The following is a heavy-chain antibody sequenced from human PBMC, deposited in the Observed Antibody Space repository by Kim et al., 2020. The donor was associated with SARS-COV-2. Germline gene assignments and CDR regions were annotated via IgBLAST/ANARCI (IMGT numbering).Heavy chain of an antibody. CDR1: GGSISSFCFY. Sequence: SETLSLTCTVSGGSISSFCFYWSWIRQAPGEELQWIGSMYDNGSTYYTSSLKSRVTISVDTSQNYFSLNLVSVTAADTAVCYCARSGIATLHDRCLDPWG. D-gene: IGHD6-13*01. V-gene: IGHV4-39*02. CDR3: ARSGIATLHDRCLDP. CDR2: MYDNGST. J-gene: IGHJ5*02.